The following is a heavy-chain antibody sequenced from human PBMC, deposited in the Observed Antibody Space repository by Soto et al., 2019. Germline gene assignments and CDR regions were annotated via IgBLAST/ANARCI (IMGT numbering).Heavy chain of an antibody. Sequence: QVQLQQWGAGLLKPSATLSLTCAVYGGSFSGYYWTWIRQSPEKGLEWIGEVNHSGTTYYNPSLKTRVTISVHTPKNQFSLKMSSVTAADTAVYYCARGIGYCSSINCYSSRRLRFDSWGQGTLFTVSS. CDR2: VNHSGTT. CDR3: ARGIGYCSSINCYSSRRLRFDS. J-gene: IGHJ4*02. V-gene: IGHV4-34*01. CDR1: GGSFSGYY. D-gene: IGHD2-2*01.